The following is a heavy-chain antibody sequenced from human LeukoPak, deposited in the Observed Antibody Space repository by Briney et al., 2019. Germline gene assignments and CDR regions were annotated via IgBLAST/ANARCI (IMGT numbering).Heavy chain of an antibody. CDR2: IYYSGST. CDR3: ARGLATAAGLAVDY. CDR1: GGTFSSYY. V-gene: IGHV4-39*07. J-gene: IGHJ4*02. D-gene: IGHD6-13*01. Sequence: SETLSLTCAVYGGTFSSYYWGWIRQPPGRGLEWIGSIYYSGSTYYNPSLKSRVTISVDTSKNQFSLKLSSVTAADTAVYYCARGLATAAGLAVDYWGQGTLVTVSS.